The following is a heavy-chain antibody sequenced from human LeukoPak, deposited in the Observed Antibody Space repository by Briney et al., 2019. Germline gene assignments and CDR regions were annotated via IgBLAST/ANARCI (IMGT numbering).Heavy chain of an antibody. Sequence: PSETLSLTCSVSDGSITMYYWTWIRQPPGKGLEWIGYVDHTGSTNFNPSLNGRVSISRDTTNNLFSLRLRSVTAADTAVYFCARGRVSSSTWYSTYYYYFYMDVWGKGTTVTVSS. CDR1: DGSITMYY. CDR2: VDHTGST. J-gene: IGHJ6*03. D-gene: IGHD1-1*01. V-gene: IGHV4-59*01. CDR3: ARGRVSSSTWYSTYYYYFYMDV.